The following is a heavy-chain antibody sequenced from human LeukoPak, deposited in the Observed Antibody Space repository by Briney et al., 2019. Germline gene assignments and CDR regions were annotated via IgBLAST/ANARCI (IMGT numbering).Heavy chain of an antibody. J-gene: IGHJ6*02. CDR2: IIPIFGTA. CDR1: GGTFSSYA. D-gene: IGHD3-22*01. V-gene: IGHV1-69*13. Sequence: ASVKVSCKASGGTFSSYAISWVRQAPGQGLEWMGGIIPIFGTANYAQKFQGRVTITADESTSTAYMELSSLRSEDTAVYYCARGHYYDSSGYYSYYYYGMDVWGQGTTVTVSS. CDR3: ARGHYYDSSGYYSYYYYGMDV.